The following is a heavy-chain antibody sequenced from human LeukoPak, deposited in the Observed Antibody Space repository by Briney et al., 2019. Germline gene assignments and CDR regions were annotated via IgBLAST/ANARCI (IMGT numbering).Heavy chain of an antibody. V-gene: IGHV3-21*01. J-gene: IGHJ4*02. D-gene: IGHD3-22*01. CDR2: ISSSSSYI. CDR3: ARDRVLDYYDSSGYYPDY. CDR1: GFTFSTYN. Sequence: GGSLRLSCAASGFTFSTYNMNWVRQAPGKGLEWVSSISSSSSYIYYADSVKGRFTISRDNAKNSLYLQMNSLRAEDTAVYYCARDRVLDYYDSSGYYPDYWGQGTLVTVSS.